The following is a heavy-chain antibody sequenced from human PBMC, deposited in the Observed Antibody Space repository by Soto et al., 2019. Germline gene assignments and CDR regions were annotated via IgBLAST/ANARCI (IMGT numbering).Heavy chain of an antibody. Sequence: EVQLVESGGGLVQPGGSLRLSCAASGFTVGDNYMSWVRQAPGKGLEWVSVIVSGGNTYYADSVKGRFALSRDNSKNTRYIQMNSLRAEDTAVYYSARDLPGYGSSWPDYWGQGTLVTVSS. D-gene: IGHD6-13*01. CDR2: IVSGGNT. CDR3: ARDLPGYGSSWPDY. V-gene: IGHV3-66*01. CDR1: GFTVGDNY. J-gene: IGHJ4*02.